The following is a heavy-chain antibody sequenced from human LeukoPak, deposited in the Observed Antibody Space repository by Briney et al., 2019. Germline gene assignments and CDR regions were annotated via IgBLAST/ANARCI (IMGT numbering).Heavy chain of an antibody. CDR2: MSYDGRNE. V-gene: IGHV3-30*04. J-gene: IGHJ4*02. CDR1: GFTFSSYA. D-gene: IGHD2-2*02. Sequence: GGSLRLSCAGSGFTFSSYAMHWVRQAPGKGLEWVAFMSYDGRNEYYGDSVKGRFTISRDNSKNTLYLQMNFLRADDTAVYFYARAPTSSYKGNYDYWGQGTLVTVSS. CDR3: ARAPTSSYKGNYDY.